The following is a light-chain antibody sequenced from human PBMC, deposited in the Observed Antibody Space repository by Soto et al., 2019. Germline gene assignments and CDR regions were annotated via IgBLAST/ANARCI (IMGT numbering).Light chain of an antibody. CDR3: QHYNSYPWT. CDR1: QSITSW. CDR2: KAS. J-gene: IGKJ1*01. Sequence: DIQMTQSPSTLSASVGDRVTITCRASQSITSWLAWYQQKPGKAPKLLIHKASSLESGVPSRFSGSVSGSEFPLTASSLQPDDFAAYYCQHYNSYPWTFGQGTKVEIK. V-gene: IGKV1-5*03.